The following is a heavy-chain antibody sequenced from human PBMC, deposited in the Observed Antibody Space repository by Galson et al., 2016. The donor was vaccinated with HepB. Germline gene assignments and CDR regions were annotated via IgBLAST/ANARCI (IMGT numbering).Heavy chain of an antibody. CDR3: ARGGGGTYFENYYYGMDV. V-gene: IGHV1-18*01. J-gene: IGHJ6*02. CDR1: GYTFTSFG. D-gene: IGHD1-26*01. CDR2: ISAYNGYT. Sequence: CKASGYTFTSFGITWVRQAPGQGLEWMGWISAYNGYTNYAQKLQGRVTMTTHTSTSTVYMELRSLRSDDTAVYYCARGGGGTYFENYYYGMDVWGQGTTVTVSS.